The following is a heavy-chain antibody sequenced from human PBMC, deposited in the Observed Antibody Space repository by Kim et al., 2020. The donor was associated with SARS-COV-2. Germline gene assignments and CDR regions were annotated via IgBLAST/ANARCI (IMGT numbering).Heavy chain of an antibody. CDR3: AKGPNIGYWPPGS. V-gene: IGHV3-23*01. J-gene: IGHJ5*02. CDR1: GFTFSSYV. D-gene: IGHD6-25*01. Sequence: GGSLRLSCAASGFTFSSYVMSWVRQAPGKGLEWVSAISGSAGTTYYADSVKGRFTISRDNSKNTLYVQMNSLRAEDTAVYYCAKGPNIGYWPPGSWGQGTLVTVSS. CDR2: ISGSAGTT.